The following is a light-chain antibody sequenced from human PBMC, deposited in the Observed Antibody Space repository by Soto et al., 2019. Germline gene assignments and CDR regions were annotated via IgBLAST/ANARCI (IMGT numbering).Light chain of an antibody. J-gene: IGKJ1*01. CDR1: QNIRHY. Sequence: DIQMTQSPSSLSASMGDRVTITCRASQNIRHYFNWYQQKPGKAPRLLIYAASTLQSGVPSRFSGSGSGTDFTLTISSLQPEDFATYYCQQSYSTPQTFGQGTKVDI. CDR2: AAS. V-gene: IGKV1-39*01. CDR3: QQSYSTPQT.